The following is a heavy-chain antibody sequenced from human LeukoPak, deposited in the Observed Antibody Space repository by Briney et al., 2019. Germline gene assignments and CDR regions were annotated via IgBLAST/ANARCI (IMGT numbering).Heavy chain of an antibody. J-gene: IGHJ3*02. CDR1: GYTFTSYD. V-gene: IGHV1-8*01. D-gene: IGHD6-6*01. Sequence: ASVKVSCKASGYTFTSYDINWVRQATGQGREWMGWMNPNSGNTGYAQKFQGRVTMTRNTSISTAYMELSSLRSEDTAVYYCTRGFIAARPVSSAFDIWGQGTMVTVSS. CDR2: MNPNSGNT. CDR3: TRGFIAARPVSSAFDI.